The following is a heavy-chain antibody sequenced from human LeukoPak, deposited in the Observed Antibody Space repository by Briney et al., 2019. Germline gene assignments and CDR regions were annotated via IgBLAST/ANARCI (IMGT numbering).Heavy chain of an antibody. CDR3: AKDLADTHSAAADY. CDR2: ISYDGSNK. D-gene: IGHD6-13*01. CDR1: GFTFSSYG. Sequence: GGSLRLSCAASGFTFSSYGMLWVRQAPGKGPEWVAVISYDGSNKYYADSVKGRFTISRDNSKNTLYLQMNSLRAEDTAVYYCAKDLADTHSAAADYWGQGTLVTVSS. V-gene: IGHV3-30*18. J-gene: IGHJ4*02.